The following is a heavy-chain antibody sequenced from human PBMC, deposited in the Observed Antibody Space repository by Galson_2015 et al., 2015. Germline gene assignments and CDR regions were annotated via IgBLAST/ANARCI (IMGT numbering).Heavy chain of an antibody. J-gene: IGHJ5*02. CDR1: GGSISSHY. V-gene: IGHV4-59*11. CDR3: ARESYYGVGWFDP. CDR2: IYYSGST. D-gene: IGHD1-26*01. Sequence: ETLSLTCTVSGGSISSHYWGWIRQPPGGGLEWIGYIYYSGSTNYNPSLKSRVTISLDTSKNQFSLKLSSVTAADTAVYYCARESYYGVGWFDPWGQGTLVTVSS.